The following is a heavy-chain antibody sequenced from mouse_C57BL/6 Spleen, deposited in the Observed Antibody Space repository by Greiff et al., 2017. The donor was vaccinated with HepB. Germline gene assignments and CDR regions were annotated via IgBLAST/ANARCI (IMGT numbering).Heavy chain of an antibody. D-gene: IGHD1-1*01. CDR1: GYAFSSSW. CDR3: ARERGSVYYAMDY. Sequence: VQLQQSGPELVKPGASVKISCKASGYAFSSSWMNWVKQRPGKGLEWIGRIYPGDGDTNYNGKFKGKATLTADKSSSTAYMQLSSLTSEDSAVNFGARERGSVYYAMDYWGQGTSVTVSS. V-gene: IGHV1-82*01. CDR2: IYPGDGDT. J-gene: IGHJ4*01.